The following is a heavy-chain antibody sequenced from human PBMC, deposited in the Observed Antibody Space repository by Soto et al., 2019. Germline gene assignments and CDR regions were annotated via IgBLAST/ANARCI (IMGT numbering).Heavy chain of an antibody. Sequence: QVQLVQSGAEVKKPGASVKVSCTTSGYTFTSYDINWVRQATGQGLEWMGWMNPNSGNTGYAQKVQVRVTMTSNTSISTAYMELSSLRSEDTAVYYCARTLYGDNVDYWGQETLVTVS. D-gene: IGHD4-17*01. CDR2: MNPNSGNT. CDR1: GYTFTSYD. CDR3: ARTLYGDNVDY. J-gene: IGHJ4*02. V-gene: IGHV1-8*01.